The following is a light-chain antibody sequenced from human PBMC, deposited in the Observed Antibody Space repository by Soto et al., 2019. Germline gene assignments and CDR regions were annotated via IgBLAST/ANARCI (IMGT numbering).Light chain of an antibody. CDR3: QQYGTSPFT. CDR1: DRVTSSS. J-gene: IGKJ3*01. V-gene: IGKV3-20*01. Sequence: ILLTQSPGTLSLSPGERATLSCRSSDRVTSSSLAWYQQKPGQAPRLLIYSVSSRAAGIPDRFSGSGSGTDFTLTISGLEPADFAQYYCQQYGTSPFTFGPGTRVNIK. CDR2: SVS.